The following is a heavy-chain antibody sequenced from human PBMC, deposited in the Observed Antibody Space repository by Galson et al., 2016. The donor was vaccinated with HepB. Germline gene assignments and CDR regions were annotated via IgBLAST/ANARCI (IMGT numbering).Heavy chain of an antibody. Sequence: SVKVSCKASGYTFASYGIAWVRQAPGQGLEWMGWISSYDDNIKYAQKFQGSLTITIDSTTDTAYMELRSLRADDTAIYYCARERGNYAYFDCWGQGTLVTVSS. J-gene: IGHJ4*02. CDR1: GYTFASYG. CDR2: ISSYDDNI. V-gene: IGHV1-18*01. CDR3: ARERGNYAYFDC. D-gene: IGHD4-11*01.